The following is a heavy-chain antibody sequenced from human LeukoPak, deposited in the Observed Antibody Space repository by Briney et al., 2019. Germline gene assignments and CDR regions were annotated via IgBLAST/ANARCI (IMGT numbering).Heavy chain of an antibody. CDR2: ISGSGGST. V-gene: IGHV3-23*01. Sequence: GGSLRLSCAASGFTFSSYAMSWVRQAPGKGLEWVSAISGSGGSTYYADSVKGRFTISRDNSKNTLYLQMNSLRAEDTAVYYCASQAYYYDSSGYYCWGQGTLVTVSS. CDR3: ASQAYYYDSSGYYC. CDR1: GFTFSSYA. D-gene: IGHD3-22*01. J-gene: IGHJ4*02.